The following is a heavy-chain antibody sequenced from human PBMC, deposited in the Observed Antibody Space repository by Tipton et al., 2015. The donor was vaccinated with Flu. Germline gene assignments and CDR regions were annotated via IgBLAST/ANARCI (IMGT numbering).Heavy chain of an antibody. CDR1: GFTFSNAW. CDR3: ARAPYSIYALDI. Sequence: SLRLSCAASGFTFSNAWMSWVRQAPGKGLEWVGRIKSKTDGGTTDYAAPVKGRFTISRDDSKNTLYLQMNSLKTEDTAVYYCARAPYSIYALDIWGQGTMVTVSS. CDR2: IKSKTDGGTT. V-gene: IGHV3-15*01. J-gene: IGHJ3*02. D-gene: IGHD6-13*01.